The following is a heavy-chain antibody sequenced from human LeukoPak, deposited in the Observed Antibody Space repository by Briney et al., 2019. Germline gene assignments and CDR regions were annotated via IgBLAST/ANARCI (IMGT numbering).Heavy chain of an antibody. CDR2: LNLDGTTR. V-gene: IGHV3-74*01. J-gene: IGHJ4*02. CDR3: ARESAGSYWG. Sequence: GGSLRLSCAAPGFIFSNYWMHWVRQAPGKGLVWVSRLNLDGTTRDYADSVKGRFTISRDNAKNTLSLQMNSLKVDDTAAYYCARESAGSYWGWGQGTLVTVS. D-gene: IGHD1-26*01. CDR1: GFIFSNYW.